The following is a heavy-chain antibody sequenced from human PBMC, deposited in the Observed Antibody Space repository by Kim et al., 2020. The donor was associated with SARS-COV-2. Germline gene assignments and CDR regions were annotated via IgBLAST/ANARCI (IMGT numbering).Heavy chain of an antibody. CDR1: GYTFTSYG. Sequence: ASVKVSCKASGYTFTSYGISWVRQAPGQGLEWMGWISAYNGNTNYAQKLQGRVTMTTDTSTSTAYMELRSLRSDDTAVYYCARDLYSGSYYYYYYGMDVWGQGTTVTVSS. CDR3: ARDLYSGSYYYYYYGMDV. CDR2: ISAYNGNT. J-gene: IGHJ6*02. V-gene: IGHV1-18*01. D-gene: IGHD1-26*01.